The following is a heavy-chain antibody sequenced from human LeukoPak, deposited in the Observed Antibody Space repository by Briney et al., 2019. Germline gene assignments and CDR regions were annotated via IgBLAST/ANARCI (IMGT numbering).Heavy chain of an antibody. CDR2: ISGSGGST. Sequence: GGSLRLSCAASGFTFSSYAMSWVRQAPGKGLEWVSAISGSGGSTYYADSVKGRFTISRDNSKNTLYLQMNSLSAEDTAVYNCAKEVLFLDSGCYGGFDYWGQGTLVTVSS. CDR3: AKEVLFLDSGCYGGFDY. J-gene: IGHJ4*02. CDR1: GFTFSSYA. D-gene: IGHD6-19*01. V-gene: IGHV3-23*01.